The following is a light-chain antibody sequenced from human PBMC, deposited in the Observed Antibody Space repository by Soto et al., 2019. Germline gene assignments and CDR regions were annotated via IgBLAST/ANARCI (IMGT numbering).Light chain of an antibody. J-gene: IGKJ1*01. CDR2: EAS. Sequence: DIQMTQSPSTLSASIGDRGTITCRASQSISGWLAWYQQKPGTAPKLLIYEASNLESGVPSRFSGSGSGTEFTLTISSLQPDDFATYYCQQYYSDWTFGQGTKVDIK. CDR3: QQYYSDWT. CDR1: QSISGW. V-gene: IGKV1-5*01.